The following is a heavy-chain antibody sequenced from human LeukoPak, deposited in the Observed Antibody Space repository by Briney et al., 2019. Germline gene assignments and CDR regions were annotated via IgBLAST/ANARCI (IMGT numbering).Heavy chain of an antibody. V-gene: IGHV4-59*01. D-gene: IGHD3-3*01. Sequence: SETLSLTCTVSGGSISTYYWSWIRQPPGKGLEWIGYIYYSGSTDYNPSLKSRVTISVDTSKNQFSLKLTSVTAADTAVYYCARDIADYTEGFGAFDIWGQGTMVTVSS. CDR2: IYYSGST. J-gene: IGHJ3*02. CDR1: GGSISTYY. CDR3: ARDIADYTEGFGAFDI.